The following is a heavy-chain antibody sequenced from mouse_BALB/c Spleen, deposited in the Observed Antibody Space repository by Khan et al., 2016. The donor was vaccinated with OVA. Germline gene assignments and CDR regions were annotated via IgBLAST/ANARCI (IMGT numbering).Heavy chain of an antibody. CDR1: GYSITSDYA. CDR2: ISYSGNI. Sequence: VQLKESGPGLVKPSQSLSLTCTVTGYSITSDYAWNWIRQFPGNKLEWMGYISYSGNINYNPSLKSRISITRDTSKNQFFLQLNSVTTEDTATYYCARVYGGDFDYWGQGTTLTVSS. J-gene: IGHJ2*01. CDR3: ARVYGGDFDY. D-gene: IGHD1-1*01. V-gene: IGHV3-2*02.